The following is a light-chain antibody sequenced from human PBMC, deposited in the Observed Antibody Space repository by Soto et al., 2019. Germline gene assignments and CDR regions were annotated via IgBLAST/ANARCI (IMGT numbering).Light chain of an antibody. CDR2: KAS. CDR3: QHYNSYSEA. V-gene: IGKV1-5*03. J-gene: IGKJ1*01. CDR1: QSIDRW. Sequence: DIQMTQSPSTLPSSVGDRVTITCLASQSIDRWLAWYQQRPGKAPKLLIYKASTLKSGVPSRFSGSGSGTEFTLTISSLQPDDFATYYCQHYNSYSEAFGQGTKVDIK.